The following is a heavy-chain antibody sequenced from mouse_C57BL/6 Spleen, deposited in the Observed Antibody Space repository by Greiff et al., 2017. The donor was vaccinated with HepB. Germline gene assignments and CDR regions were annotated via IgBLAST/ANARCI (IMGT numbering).Heavy chain of an antibody. CDR1: GYTFTSYW. CDR2: IHPNSGST. CDR3: ARTYYSNYVCAY. Sequence: VQLQQPGAELVKPGASVKLSCKASGYTFTSYWMHWVKQRPGQGLEWIGMIHPNSGSTNYNEKFKSKATLTVDKSSSTAYMQLSSLTSEDSAVYYCARTYYSNYVCAYWGQGTLVTVSA. J-gene: IGHJ3*01. D-gene: IGHD2-5*01. V-gene: IGHV1-64*01.